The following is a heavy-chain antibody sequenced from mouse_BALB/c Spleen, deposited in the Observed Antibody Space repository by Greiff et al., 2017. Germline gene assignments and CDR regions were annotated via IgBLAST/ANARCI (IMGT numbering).Heavy chain of an antibody. D-gene: IGHD1-2*01. J-gene: IGHJ2*01. CDR1: GFTFSSYT. CDR3: ARYGATAYYFDY. Sequence: EVMLVESGGGLVKPGGSLKLSCAASGFTFSSYTMSWVRQTPEKRLEWVATISSGGGNTYYPDSVKGRFTISRDNAKNNLYLQMSSLRSEDTALYYCARYGATAYYFDYWGQGTTRTVSS. V-gene: IGHV5-9*03. CDR2: ISSGGGNT.